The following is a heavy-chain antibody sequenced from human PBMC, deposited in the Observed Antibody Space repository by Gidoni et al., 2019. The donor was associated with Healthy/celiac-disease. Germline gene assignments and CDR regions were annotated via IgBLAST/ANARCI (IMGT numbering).Heavy chain of an antibody. J-gene: IGHJ4*02. Sequence: EVQLLESGGGLVQPGGSLRLSCEASGFTASSDAMSWVRQAPGKGLEWVSAISGSGGSTYYADSVKGRFTISRDNSKNTLYLQMNSLRAEDTAVYYCAKDPPLALSTAGYDYWGQGTLVTVSS. V-gene: IGHV3-23*01. CDR1: GFTASSDA. CDR2: ISGSGGST. D-gene: IGHD4-17*01. CDR3: AKDPPLALSTAGYDY.